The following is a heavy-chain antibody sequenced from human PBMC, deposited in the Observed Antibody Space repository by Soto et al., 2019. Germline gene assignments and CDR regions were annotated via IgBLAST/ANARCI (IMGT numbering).Heavy chain of an antibody. J-gene: IGHJ4*02. CDR1: GGSISSYY. D-gene: IGHD5-12*01. CDR3: ARGIGYDSTHFDY. CDR2: IYYSGST. Sequence: SETLSLTCTVSGGSISSYYWSWIRQPPGKGLEWIGYIYYSGSTNYNPSLKSRVTISVDTSENQFSLKLSSVTAADTAVYYCARGIGYDSTHFDYWGQGTLVTVSS. V-gene: IGHV4-59*01.